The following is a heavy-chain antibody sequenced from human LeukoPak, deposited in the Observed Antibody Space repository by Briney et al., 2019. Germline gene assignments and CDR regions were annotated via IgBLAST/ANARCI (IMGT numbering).Heavy chain of an antibody. J-gene: IGHJ4*02. D-gene: IGHD1-1*01. Sequence: APGKASYKPSGYTFTRYGISCVRQAPEEGLECRGWISAYNGNTYYAQKLQGRVTMTTDTSASTAYMKLRSLGSADTAVDYCARDFAGTTSGRLGDYWGQGTMVTVSS. CDR1: GYTFTRYG. CDR3: ARDFAGTTSGRLGDY. CDR2: ISAYNGNT. V-gene: IGHV1-18*01.